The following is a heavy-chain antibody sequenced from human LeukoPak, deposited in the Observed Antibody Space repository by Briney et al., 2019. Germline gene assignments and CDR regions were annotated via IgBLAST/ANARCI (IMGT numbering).Heavy chain of an antibody. CDR2: ISWNSGSI. J-gene: IGHJ4*02. V-gene: IGHV3-9*01. CDR3: AKALGHYSNYLYYFDY. Sequence: GRSLRLSCAVSGFTFDDYARHWVRQAPGKGLEWVSGISWNSGSIGYADSVKGRFTISRDNAKNSLYLQMNSLRAEDTALYYCAKALGHYSNYLYYFDYWGQGTLVTVSS. CDR1: GFTFDDYA. D-gene: IGHD4-11*01.